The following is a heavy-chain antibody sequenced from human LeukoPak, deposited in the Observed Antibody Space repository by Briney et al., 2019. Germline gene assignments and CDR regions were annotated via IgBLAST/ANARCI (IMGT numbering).Heavy chain of an antibody. J-gene: IGHJ2*01. D-gene: IGHD3-9*01. Sequence: SETLSLTCTVSGGSTSSYFWSWIRQPPGKGLEWIGYINYSGSSDYNPSLKGRVTFSVDTSKNQFSLRLSSVTAADTAVYYCGRRTYYDTLTGYNYWYFDLWGRGTLVTVSS. CDR1: GGSTSSYF. CDR3: GRRTYYDTLTGYNYWYFDL. CDR2: INYSGSS. V-gene: IGHV4-59*01.